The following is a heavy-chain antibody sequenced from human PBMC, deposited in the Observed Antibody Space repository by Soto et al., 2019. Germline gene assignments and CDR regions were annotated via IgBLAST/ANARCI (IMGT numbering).Heavy chain of an antibody. CDR2: TYYRSKWYN. CDR3: ARDPSYDFWSGFQGDYYYYYGMDV. V-gene: IGHV6-1*01. Sequence: PSQTLSLTCAISGDSVSSNSAAWNWIRQSPSRGLEWLGRTYYRSKWYNDYAVSVKSRITINPDTSKNQFSLQLNSVTPEDTAGCYCARDPSYDFWSGFQGDYYYYYGMDVWGQGTTVTVSS. CDR1: GDSVSSNSAA. J-gene: IGHJ6*02. D-gene: IGHD3-3*01.